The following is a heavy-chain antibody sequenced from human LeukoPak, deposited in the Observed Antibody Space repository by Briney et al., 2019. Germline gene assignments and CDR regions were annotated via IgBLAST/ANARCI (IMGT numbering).Heavy chain of an antibody. J-gene: IGHJ6*03. CDR3: ARDLTYYDILTGPQSYYYYYYMDV. D-gene: IGHD3-9*01. Sequence: GGSLRLSCAASGFTFSSYWMSWVRQAPGKGLEWVSSISSSSSYIYYADSVKGRFTISRDNAKNSLYLQMNSLRAEDTAVYYCARDLTYYDILTGPQSYYYYYYMDVWGKGTTVTISS. V-gene: IGHV3-21*01. CDR2: ISSSSSYI. CDR1: GFTFSSYW.